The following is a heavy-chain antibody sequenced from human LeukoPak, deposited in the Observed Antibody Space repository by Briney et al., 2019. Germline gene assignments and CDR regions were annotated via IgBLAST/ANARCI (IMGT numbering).Heavy chain of an antibody. CDR3: ARPRYGSGSLDS. CDR1: GGSFSGHY. D-gene: IGHD3-10*01. V-gene: IGHV4-34*01. Sequence: SSETLSLTCAVYGGSFSGHYWTWIRQPPGKGLEWIGEINHSGSTTYNPSLNNRVTISVDTSKNQFALKMSPVTAADTAVYYCARPRYGSGSLDSWGQGTLVTVSS. J-gene: IGHJ4*02. CDR2: INHSGST.